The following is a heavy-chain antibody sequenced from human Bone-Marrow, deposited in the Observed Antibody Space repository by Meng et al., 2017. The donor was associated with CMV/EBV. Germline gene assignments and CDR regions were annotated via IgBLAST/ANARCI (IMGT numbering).Heavy chain of an antibody. CDR3: AIWNSGYDFLGDY. Sequence: KASGGTFRTHSLSWVRQAPGQGLQWVGGIIPLYGTPNYAQKFQGRVTISADTSTSTVYLDLTSLRSDDTAVYYCAIWNSGYDFLGDYWGQGTLVTVSS. CDR1: GGTFRTHS. J-gene: IGHJ4*02. D-gene: IGHD5-12*01. V-gene: IGHV1-69*06. CDR2: IIPLYGTP.